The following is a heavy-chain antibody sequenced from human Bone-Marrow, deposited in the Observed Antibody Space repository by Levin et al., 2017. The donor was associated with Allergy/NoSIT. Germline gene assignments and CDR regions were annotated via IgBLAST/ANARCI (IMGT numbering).Heavy chain of an antibody. CDR1: GGSISSGDYY. CDR2: IYYSGST. J-gene: IGHJ4*02. V-gene: IGHV4-30-4*01. Sequence: SETLSLTCTVSGGSISSGDYYWSWIRQPPGTGLEWIGYIYYSGSTYYNPSLKSRVTLSVDTSKNHFSLKLSSVTAADTAVYYCARVGPTVTTLDYWGQGTLVTVSS. D-gene: IGHD4-17*01. CDR3: ARVGPTVTTLDY.